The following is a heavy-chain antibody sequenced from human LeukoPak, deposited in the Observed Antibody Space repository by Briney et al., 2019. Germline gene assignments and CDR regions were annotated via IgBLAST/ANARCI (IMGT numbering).Heavy chain of an antibody. V-gene: IGHV4-30-2*01. CDR3: AKYENSYFDY. CDR2: IYHSGRT. J-gene: IGHJ4*02. CDR1: GGSISSGGYS. D-gene: IGHD1-7*01. Sequence: SETLSLTCAVSGGSISSGGYSWSWIRQPPGKGLEWIGYIYHSGRTNYNPSLKSRVTISVDKSKNQFSLNLSSVTAADTAVYYCAKYENSYFDYWGQGTLVTVSS.